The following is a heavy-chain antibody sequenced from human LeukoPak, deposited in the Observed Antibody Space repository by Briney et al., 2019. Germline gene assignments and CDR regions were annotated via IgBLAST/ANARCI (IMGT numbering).Heavy chain of an antibody. V-gene: IGHV3-23*01. J-gene: IGHJ4*02. CDR2: ISGSGGST. Sequence: GGSLRLSCAASGFTFSSFAMSWVRQARGKGLEWVSAISGSGGSTYYADSVKGRVTISRDNSKNTLYLQMNSLRAEDTAVYYCAKGYDSSGYHYWGQGTLVTVSS. D-gene: IGHD3-22*01. CDR1: GFTFSSFA. CDR3: AKGYDSSGYHY.